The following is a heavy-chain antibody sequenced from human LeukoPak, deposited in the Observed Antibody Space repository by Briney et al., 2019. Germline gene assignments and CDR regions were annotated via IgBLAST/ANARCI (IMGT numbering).Heavy chain of an antibody. CDR3: ARDLHGGNSFTSDWYFDL. J-gene: IGHJ2*01. CDR2: IYTSGST. Sequence: SETLSLTCTVSGGSISSYYWSWIRQPAGKGLEWIGRIYTSGSTNYNPSLKSRVTMSVDTSKKQFSLNPSSVTAADTAVYYCARDLHGGNSFTSDWYFDLWGRGTLVTVSS. D-gene: IGHD4-23*01. V-gene: IGHV4-4*07. CDR1: GGSISSYY.